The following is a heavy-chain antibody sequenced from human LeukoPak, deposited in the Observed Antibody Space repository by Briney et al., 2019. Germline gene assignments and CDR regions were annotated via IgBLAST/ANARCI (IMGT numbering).Heavy chain of an antibody. D-gene: IGHD1-26*01. V-gene: IGHV4-59*12. J-gene: IGHJ4*02. CDR3: ARARASLNDY. CDR2: ISYSGST. Sequence: SETLSLTCTVSGGSISPYYWSWVRQPPGKGLEWIAYISYSGSTNYNPALKSGVTISVDTSKSQFSLKLSSVTAADTAVYYCARARASLNDYWGQGTLVTVSS. CDR1: GGSISPYY.